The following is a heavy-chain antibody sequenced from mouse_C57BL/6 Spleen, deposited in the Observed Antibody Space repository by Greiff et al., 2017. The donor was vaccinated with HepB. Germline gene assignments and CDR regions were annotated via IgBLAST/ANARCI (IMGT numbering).Heavy chain of an antibody. Sequence: VQLVESGAELARPGASVKLSCKASGYTFTSYGISWVKQRTGQGLEWIGEIYPRSGNTYYNEKFKGKATLTADKSSSTAYMELRSLTSEDSAVYFCARSFTTVVDYFDYWGQGTTLTVSS. CDR1: GYTFTSYG. J-gene: IGHJ2*01. V-gene: IGHV1-81*01. CDR3: ARSFTTVVDYFDY. D-gene: IGHD1-1*01. CDR2: IYPRSGNT.